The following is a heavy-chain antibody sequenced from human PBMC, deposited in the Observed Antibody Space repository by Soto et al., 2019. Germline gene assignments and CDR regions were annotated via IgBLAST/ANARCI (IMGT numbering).Heavy chain of an antibody. J-gene: IGHJ3*02. Sequence: VQLVESGGGLVQPGESLRLSFTASGLTFSISWMTWVRQAPGEGLEWVSNINPAGNVQHYADTVKERFTISRDNANNSLFLQMSGLRVEDTAVYYCATANTPYAFDMWGQGTMVTVSS. CDR3: ATANTPYAFDM. CDR1: GLTFSISW. V-gene: IGHV3-7*01. CDR2: INPAGNVQ.